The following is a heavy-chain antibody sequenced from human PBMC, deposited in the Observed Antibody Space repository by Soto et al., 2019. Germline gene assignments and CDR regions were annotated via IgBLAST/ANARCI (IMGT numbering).Heavy chain of an antibody. CDR1: GFTFSSYW. J-gene: IGHJ3*02. D-gene: IGHD1-1*01. CDR3: ARVNDYFNSFDI. CDR2: INSDGSST. V-gene: IGHV3-74*01. Sequence: PGGSLRLSCAASGFTFSSYWMHWVRQAPAKGLVWVSRINSDGSSTSYADSVKGRFTISRDNAKNTLYLQMNSLRAEDTAVYYCARVNDYFNSFDIWGQGTMVTVSS.